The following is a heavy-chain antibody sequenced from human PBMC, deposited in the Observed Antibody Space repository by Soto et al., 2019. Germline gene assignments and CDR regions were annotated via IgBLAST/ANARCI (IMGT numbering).Heavy chain of an antibody. Sequence: KPGGSLRLSCAASGFTFSSYSMNWVRQAPGKGLEWVSSISSSSSYIYYADSVKGRFTISRDNAKNSLYLQMNSLRAEDTAVYYCARDHHQRRLFGVVIIGTFDYWGQGTLVTVSS. V-gene: IGHV3-21*01. CDR3: ARDHHQRRLFGVVIIGTFDY. J-gene: IGHJ4*02. D-gene: IGHD3-3*01. CDR2: ISSSSSYI. CDR1: GFTFSSYS.